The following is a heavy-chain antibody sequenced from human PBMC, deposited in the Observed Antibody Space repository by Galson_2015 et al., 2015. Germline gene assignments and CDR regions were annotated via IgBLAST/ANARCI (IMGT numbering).Heavy chain of an antibody. Sequence: PGKGLEWIGSIYYSGSTYYNPSLKSRVTISVDTSKNQFSLKLSSVTAADTAVYYCASVSSGGVVVPAARFQGGIDYWGQGTLVTVSS. D-gene: IGHD2-2*01. CDR3: ASVSSGGVVVPAARFQGGIDY. V-gene: IGHV4-39*01. J-gene: IGHJ4*02. CDR2: IYYSGST.